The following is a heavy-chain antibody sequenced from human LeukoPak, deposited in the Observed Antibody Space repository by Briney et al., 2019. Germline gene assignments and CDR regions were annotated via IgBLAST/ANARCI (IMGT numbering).Heavy chain of an antibody. J-gene: IGHJ6*03. Sequence: SETLSLTCTVSGGSISSYYWSWIRQPPGKGLEWIGYIYYSGSTNYNPSLKSRVSISVDTSKNQFSLKLSSVTAADTAVYYCARAWVVDTAMVTGLYYYYYYYMDVWGKGTTVTVSS. CDR2: IYYSGST. V-gene: IGHV4-59*01. CDR3: ARAWVVDTAMVTGLYYYYYYYMDV. CDR1: GGSISSYY. D-gene: IGHD5-18*01.